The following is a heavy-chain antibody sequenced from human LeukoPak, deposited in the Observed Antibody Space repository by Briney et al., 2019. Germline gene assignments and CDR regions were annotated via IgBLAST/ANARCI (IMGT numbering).Heavy chain of an antibody. CDR3: ARAKPSVRGVTLYLDY. D-gene: IGHD3-10*01. V-gene: IGHV4-4*07. Sequence: SETLSLTCTVSGGSISSYYWSWIRQPAGKGLEWIGRIYTSGSTNYNPSLKSRVTMSVDTSKNQFSLKLSSVTAADTAVYYCARAKPSVRGVTLYLDYWGQGTLVTVSS. CDR2: IYTSGST. CDR1: GGSISSYY. J-gene: IGHJ4*02.